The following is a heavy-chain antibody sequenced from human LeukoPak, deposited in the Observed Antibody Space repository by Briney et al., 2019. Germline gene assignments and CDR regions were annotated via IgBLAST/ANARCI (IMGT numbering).Heavy chain of an antibody. J-gene: IGHJ4*02. CDR3: ASAPGAALD. V-gene: IGHV4-34*01. D-gene: IGHD2-15*01. CDR1: GGSFSGYY. Sequence: SETLSLTCAVYGGSFSGYYWSWIRQPPGKGLEWIGEINHRGSTNYNPSLKSRVTVSLDTSKNQFSLKLSSVTDADTAVYYCASAPGAALDWGQGTMVTVSP. CDR2: INHRGST.